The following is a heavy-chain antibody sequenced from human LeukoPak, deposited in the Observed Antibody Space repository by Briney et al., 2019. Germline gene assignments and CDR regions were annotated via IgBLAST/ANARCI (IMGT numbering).Heavy chain of an antibody. CDR3: ARALSSGLHDY. Sequence: GGSLRLSCAASGFTFSSYSMNWVRQAPGKGLEWVSSISSSSSYIYYADSVKGRFTISRGNAKNSLYLQMNSLRAEDTAVYYCARALSSGLHDYWGQGTLVTVSS. CDR1: GFTFSSYS. V-gene: IGHV3-21*01. D-gene: IGHD3-22*01. J-gene: IGHJ4*02. CDR2: ISSSSSYI.